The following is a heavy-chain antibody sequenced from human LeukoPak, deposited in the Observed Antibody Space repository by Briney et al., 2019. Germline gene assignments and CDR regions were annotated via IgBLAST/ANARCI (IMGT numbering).Heavy chain of an antibody. Sequence: PSETLSLTCTVSGGSISSRNYYWNWIRQPAGKGLEWIGSIYYSGSTYYNPSLKSRVTISVDTSKNQFSLKLSSVTAADTAVYYCARGGYDILTGLWDWFDPWGQGTLVTVSS. CDR2: IYYSGST. V-gene: IGHV4-39*07. CDR1: GGSISSRNYY. CDR3: ARGGYDILTGLWDWFDP. D-gene: IGHD3-9*01. J-gene: IGHJ5*02.